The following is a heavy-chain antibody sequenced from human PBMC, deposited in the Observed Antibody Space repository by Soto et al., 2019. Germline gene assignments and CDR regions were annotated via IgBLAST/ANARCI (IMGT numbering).Heavy chain of an antibody. D-gene: IGHD1-1*01. V-gene: IGHV1-18*01. CDR3: ARGRYGDY. Sequence: QVHLVQSGAEVKKPGASVKVSCQGSGYAFTTYGITWVRQAPGQGLEWMGWSSDHNGNTNYAQKLQGRVTVTRDTSTSTAYMELRSLRYDDKAVYYCARGRYGDYWGQGALVTVSS. CDR1: GYAFTTYG. CDR2: SSDHNGNT. J-gene: IGHJ4*02.